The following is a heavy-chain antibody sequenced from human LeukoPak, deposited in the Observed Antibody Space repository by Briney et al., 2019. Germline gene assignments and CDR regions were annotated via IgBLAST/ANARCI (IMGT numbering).Heavy chain of an antibody. CDR3: ARADCSSSTCYLRRSWFDP. V-gene: IGHV3-21*01. Sequence: GGSLRLSCAGSGFSFNYYDMNWVRQAPGKGLEWVSSISPKSDFIYYSDSVRGRFTISRDNAENSLYLQMNSLRAEDTAVYYCARADCSSSTCYLRRSWFDPWGQGALVTVSS. J-gene: IGHJ5*02. CDR1: GFSFNYYD. D-gene: IGHD2-2*01. CDR2: ISPKSDFI.